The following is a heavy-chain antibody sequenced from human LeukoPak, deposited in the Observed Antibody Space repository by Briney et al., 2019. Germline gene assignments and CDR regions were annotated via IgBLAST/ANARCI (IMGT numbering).Heavy chain of an antibody. Sequence: GGSQRLSCAASGFTFNRNWMSWLRQAPGKGLEWVANIKQDGSEKYYVDSVKGRFTISRDNAKNSLYLQMNSLRAEDTAVYYCARGTIAAAGYYYFDYWGQGTQVTVSS. D-gene: IGHD6-13*01. CDR3: ARGTIAAAGYYYFDY. J-gene: IGHJ4*02. V-gene: IGHV3-7*04. CDR2: IKQDGSEK. CDR1: GFTFNRNW.